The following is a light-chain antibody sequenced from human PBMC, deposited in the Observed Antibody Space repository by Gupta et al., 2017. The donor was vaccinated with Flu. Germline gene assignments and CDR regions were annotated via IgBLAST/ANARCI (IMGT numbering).Light chain of an antibody. CDR1: QDISNR. CDR3: QGEYGAAFT. Sequence: PSSPCASNGDTVTITLRWSQDISNRLTLLQHIPWKGPKVLLYAASPLQSGVPSRFRGHGSGTQFTLTISSLQPENFATYYFQGEYGAAFTFGHGTQLELK. V-gene: IGKV1-27*01. J-gene: IGKJ5*01. CDR2: AAS.